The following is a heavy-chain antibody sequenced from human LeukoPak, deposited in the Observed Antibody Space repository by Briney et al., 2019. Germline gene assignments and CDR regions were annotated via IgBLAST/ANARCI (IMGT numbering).Heavy chain of an antibody. CDR2: IYYSGST. V-gene: IGHV4-39*07. D-gene: IGHD6-13*01. J-gene: IGHJ6*03. Sequence: PSETLSLTCTVSGGSISSSSYYWGWIRQPPGKGLEWIGSIYYSGSTYYNPSLKSRVTISVGTSKNQFSLQLNSVTPEDTAVYYCARGVDSSSSWGYYYYYYYMDVWGKGTTVTVSS. CDR1: GGSISSSSYY. CDR3: ARGVDSSSSWGYYYYYYYMDV.